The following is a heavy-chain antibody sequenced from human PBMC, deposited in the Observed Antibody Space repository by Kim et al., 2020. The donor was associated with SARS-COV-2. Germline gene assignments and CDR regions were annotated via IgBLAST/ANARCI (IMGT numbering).Heavy chain of an antibody. D-gene: IGHD6-13*01. V-gene: IGHV3-7*03. J-gene: IGHJ4*02. Sequence: YYVDSVKGRFTISRDNAKNSLYLQMNSLRAEDTAVYYCASSIAAAGTLDYWGQGTLVTVSS. CDR3: ASSIAAAGTLDY.